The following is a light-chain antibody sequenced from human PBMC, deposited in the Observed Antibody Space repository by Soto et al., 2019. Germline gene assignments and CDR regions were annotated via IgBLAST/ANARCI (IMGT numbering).Light chain of an antibody. V-gene: IGKV1-9*01. CDR1: QGISSY. J-gene: IGKJ3*01. CDR2: AAS. CDR3: QQLNSYPF. Sequence: CRASQGISSYLAWYQQKPGKAPKLLIYAASTLQSGVPSRFSGSGSGTEFTLTISSLQPEDFATYYCQQLNSYPFFGPGTKVDIK.